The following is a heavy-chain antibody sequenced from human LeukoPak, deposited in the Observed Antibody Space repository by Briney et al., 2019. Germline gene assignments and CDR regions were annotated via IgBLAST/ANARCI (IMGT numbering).Heavy chain of an antibody. V-gene: IGHV3-30*02. CDR2: IRYDGSNN. J-gene: IGHJ4*02. D-gene: IGHD3-22*01. CDR3: AKDTPQDYYDSSGSFDY. Sequence: GGSLRLSCAASGFTFSSYGMHWVRQAPGKGLEWVAFIRYDGSNNYYADSVKGRFTISRDNSKNTLYLQMNSLRAEDTAVYYCAKDTPQDYYDSSGSFDYRGQGTLVTVSS. CDR1: GFTFSSYG.